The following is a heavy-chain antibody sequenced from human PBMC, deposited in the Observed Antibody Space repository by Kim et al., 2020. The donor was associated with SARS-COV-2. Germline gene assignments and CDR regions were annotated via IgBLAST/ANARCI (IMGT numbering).Heavy chain of an antibody. CDR3: TTDLHDYGDYDY. Sequence: GGSLRLSCAASGFTFRNAWVSWVRQAPGKGLEWVGRIKSKTDGGTTDYAAPVKGRFTISRDDSKNTLYRQMNSLKIEDTAVYYCTTDLHDYGDYDYWGQGTLVTVSS. J-gene: IGHJ4*02. CDR1: GFTFRNAW. CDR2: IKSKTDGGTT. V-gene: IGHV3-15*01. D-gene: IGHD4-17*01.